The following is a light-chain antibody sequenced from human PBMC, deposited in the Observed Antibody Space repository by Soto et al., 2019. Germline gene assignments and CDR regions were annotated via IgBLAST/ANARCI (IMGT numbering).Light chain of an antibody. CDR3: QHFGSSSIT. V-gene: IGKV3-20*01. CDR1: QSVSSGS. CDR2: GAS. Sequence: EIVLTQSPGTLSLSPGERATLSCRASQSVSSGSLAWYQQKPGQAPRLLIYGASGRATGIPDRLSGSGSGTDVTLTITRLEPEDFAVYYCQHFGSSSITVGQGTRLEIK. J-gene: IGKJ5*01.